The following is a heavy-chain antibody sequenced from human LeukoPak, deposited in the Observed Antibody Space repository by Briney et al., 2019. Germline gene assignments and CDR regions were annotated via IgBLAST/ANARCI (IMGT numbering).Heavy chain of an antibody. CDR3: AKEGGGSGSSYYMDV. V-gene: IGHV3-23*01. J-gene: IGHJ6*03. CDR1: GFTFSTYA. Sequence: GGSLRLSCAASGFTFSTYAMSWVRQAPGKGLEWVSAISGSGGSTYYADSVKGRFTISRDNSKNTLYLQMNSLRAEDTAVYYCAKEGGGSGSSYYMDVWGKGTTVTISS. CDR2: ISGSGGST. D-gene: IGHD3-10*01.